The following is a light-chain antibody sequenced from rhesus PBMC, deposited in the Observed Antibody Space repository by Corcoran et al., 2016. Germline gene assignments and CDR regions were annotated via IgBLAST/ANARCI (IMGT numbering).Light chain of an antibody. Sequence: DIQMTQSPSSLSASVGDTVTITCRASQGISSFLNCFQQKPGKAPKLLIYAATTLQSGVPSRCTGSGSWTDFTLTISSLQPEDFETYDCQQYKSYPFTFGPGTKLDIK. CDR1: QGISSF. CDR3: QQYKSYPFT. J-gene: IGKJ3*01. CDR2: AAT. V-gene: IGKV1-28*03.